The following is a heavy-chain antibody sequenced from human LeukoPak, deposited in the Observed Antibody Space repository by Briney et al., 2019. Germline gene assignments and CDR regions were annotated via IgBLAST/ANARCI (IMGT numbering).Heavy chain of an antibody. D-gene: IGHD6-19*01. J-gene: IGHJ4*02. V-gene: IGHV7-4-1*02. Sequence: GASVKISCKASGYTFSSYAMNWVRQAPRQGLEWMGWINTNTGNQTYAQGFTGRFVFSSDTSVSTAYLQISSLKPEDSGVYYCARSVESAYSSAWYTGFDSWGQGTLVTVSS. CDR3: ARSVESAYSSAWYTGFDS. CDR2: INTNTGNQ. CDR1: GYTFSSYA.